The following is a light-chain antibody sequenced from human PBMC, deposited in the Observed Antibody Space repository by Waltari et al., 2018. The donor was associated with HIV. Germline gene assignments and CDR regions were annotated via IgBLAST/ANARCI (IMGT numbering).Light chain of an antibody. J-gene: IGLJ3*02. CDR3: SSFTASGTWV. Sequence: QSALTQPPSVSGSPGQSVTIYCTGTSSDVARYDRVSWYQQPPGTGPKLLIYEVVNRPSGVPGRVSGSKSGNTASLTISGLQSEDEADYYCSSFTASGTWVFGGGTKLTV. CDR2: EVV. CDR1: SSDVARYDR. V-gene: IGLV2-18*02.